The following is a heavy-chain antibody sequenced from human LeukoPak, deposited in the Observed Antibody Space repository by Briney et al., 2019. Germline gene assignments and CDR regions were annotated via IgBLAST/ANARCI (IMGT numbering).Heavy chain of an antibody. D-gene: IGHD2/OR15-2a*01. V-gene: IGHV3-74*01. Sequence: GGSLRLSCTASGFTFSTYWMHWVRQAWGKGLMWVSRVNGDGSSTVYADSVKGRFTISRDNAKNTLYLQMNSPRAEDTAVYYCTRDLSPAHFWGQGTLVTVSS. J-gene: IGHJ4*02. CDR2: VNGDGSST. CDR3: TRDLSPAHF. CDR1: GFTFSTYW.